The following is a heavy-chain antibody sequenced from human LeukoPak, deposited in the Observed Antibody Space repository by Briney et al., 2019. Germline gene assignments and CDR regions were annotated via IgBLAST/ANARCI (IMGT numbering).Heavy chain of an antibody. V-gene: IGHV4-59*01. CDR1: GGSISTYY. D-gene: IGHD3-10*01. CDR2: IYYNEST. CDR3: ASPSEFAGFLDY. J-gene: IGHJ4*02. Sequence: PSETLSLTCTVSGGSISTYYWSWIRQPVGKGLEWIGYIYYNESTNYNPSVKSRVTISADTSKNQFSLKLRSVTAADTAVYYCASPSEFAGFLDYWGQGTLVTVSS.